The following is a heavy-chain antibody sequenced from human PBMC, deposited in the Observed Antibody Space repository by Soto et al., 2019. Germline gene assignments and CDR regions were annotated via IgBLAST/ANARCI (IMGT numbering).Heavy chain of an antibody. CDR2: IWYDGSNK. Sequence: QVQLVESGGGVVQPGRSLRVSCAASGFTFSSHGMHWVRQAPGKGLEWVAVIWYDGSNKYYGESVKGRFIISRDNSKNTVDRQRNSLRAEDTTIYYCARWGPDKVLDYWGQGTLVTVSS. CDR3: ARWGPDKVLDY. J-gene: IGHJ4*02. CDR1: GFTFSSHG. D-gene: IGHD3-16*01. V-gene: IGHV3-33*01.